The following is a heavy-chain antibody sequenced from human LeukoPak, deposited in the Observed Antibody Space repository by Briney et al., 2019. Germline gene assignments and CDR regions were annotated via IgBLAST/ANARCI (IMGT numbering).Heavy chain of an antibody. D-gene: IGHD5-24*01. CDR3: AREGGDGYTIGDYFDY. CDR1: GFTFSSSS. V-gene: IGHV3-48*01. CDR2: ISTRGGTI. J-gene: IGHJ4*02. Sequence: GGSLRLSCAASGFTFSSSSMNWVRQAPEKGLEWVSYISTRGGTIYYADSVKGRFTISRDNAKNSLYLQMDSLRAEDTAVYYCAREGGDGYTIGDYFDYWGQGTLVTVSS.